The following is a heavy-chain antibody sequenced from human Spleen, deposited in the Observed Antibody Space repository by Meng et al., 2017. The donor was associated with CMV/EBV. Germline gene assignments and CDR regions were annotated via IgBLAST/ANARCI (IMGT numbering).Heavy chain of an antibody. J-gene: IGHJ6*02. D-gene: IGHD2-2*02. CDR2: INGKGGSI. V-gene: IGHV3-20*04. CDR3: ARGCSSTSCSTQIYYYYYGMDV. CDR1: GFTFHDFG. Sequence: GESLKISCAASGFTFHDFGMGWVRQAPGKGLEWVSGINGKGGSIGYADSVKGRFSISRDNAKNSLYLQMNSLRAEDTAVYYCARGCSSTSCSTQIYYYYYGMDVWGQGTTVTVSS.